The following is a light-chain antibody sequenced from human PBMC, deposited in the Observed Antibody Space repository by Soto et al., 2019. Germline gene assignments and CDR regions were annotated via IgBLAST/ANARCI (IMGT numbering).Light chain of an antibody. J-gene: IGKJ5*01. CDR1: QSVSSD. CDR3: QQRSNWPPIT. Sequence: IVMPQSPATLSVSPGARATLSCRASQSVSSDLAWYQHKPGQAPRLLIYGASTRATGIPATFSGSGSGTDFTLTISSLEPEDFAVYYCQQRSNWPPITFGQGTRLEIK. V-gene: IGKV3-11*01. CDR2: GAS.